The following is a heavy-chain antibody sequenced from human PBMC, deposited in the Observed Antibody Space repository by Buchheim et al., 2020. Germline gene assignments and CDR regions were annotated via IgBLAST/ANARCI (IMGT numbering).Heavy chain of an antibody. J-gene: IGHJ3*02. CDR1: GFTFSGYA. CDR3: AAEFDFWSGYPTNNAFDI. V-gene: IGHV3-23*01. CDR2: ISGSGGST. D-gene: IGHD3-3*01. Sequence: EVQLLESGGGLVQPGGSLRLSCAASGFTFSGYAMSWVRQAPGKGLEWVSAISGSGGSTYYADSVKGRFTISRDNSKNTLYLQMNSLRAEDTAVYYCAAEFDFWSGYPTNNAFDIWGQGT.